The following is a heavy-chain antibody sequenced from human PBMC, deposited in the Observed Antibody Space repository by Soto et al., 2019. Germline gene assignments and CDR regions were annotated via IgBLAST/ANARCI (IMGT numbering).Heavy chain of an antibody. CDR2: IYYSGST. D-gene: IGHD5-18*01. J-gene: IGHJ6*02. Sequence: QVQLQESGPGLVKPSETLSLTCTVSGGSVSSGSYYWSWIRQPPGKGLEWIGYIYYSGSTNYNPSLTSRVTISVDTSQNQSSLKLSSVTAADTAVYYCARPLYSYGPMDVWGQGTTVTVAS. V-gene: IGHV4-61*01. CDR1: GGSVSSGSYY. CDR3: ARPLYSYGPMDV.